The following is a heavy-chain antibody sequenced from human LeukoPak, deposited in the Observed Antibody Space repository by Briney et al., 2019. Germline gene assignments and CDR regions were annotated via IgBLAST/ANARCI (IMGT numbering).Heavy chain of an antibody. Sequence: SETLSLTCTVSGGSISSGDYYWGWIRQPPGTGLEWFGYIYYSGSTYYNPSLKRRVTISVDTSKNQFSLKLSSVTAADTAVYYCARAYYDSSGYSSDYWGQGTRVTVPS. V-gene: IGHV4-30-4*01. CDR1: GGSISSGDYY. CDR3: ARAYYDSSGYSSDY. D-gene: IGHD3-22*01. CDR2: IYYSGST. J-gene: IGHJ4*02.